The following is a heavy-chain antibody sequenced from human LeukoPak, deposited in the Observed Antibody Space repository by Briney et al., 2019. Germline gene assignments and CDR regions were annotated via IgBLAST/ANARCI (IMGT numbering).Heavy chain of an antibody. CDR2: IRSDGGST. D-gene: IGHD2-21*01. J-gene: IGHJ4*02. CDR3: AREIPVTPVCFDY. CDR1: GFTFSSYD. Sequence: GGSLRLSCAASGFTFSSYDMSWVRQAPGKGLEWVSFIRSDGGSTLYADSVKGRFTISRDNAMNSLYLQMNSLRAEDTAVYYCAREIPVTPVCFDYWGQGTLVTVSS. V-gene: IGHV3-23*01.